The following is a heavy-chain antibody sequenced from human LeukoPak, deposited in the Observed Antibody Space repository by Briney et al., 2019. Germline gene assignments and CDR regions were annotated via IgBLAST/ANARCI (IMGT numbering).Heavy chain of an antibody. CDR1: GFTFGDHS. CDR3: TREIRYFDWFQADY. V-gene: IGHV3-49*03. Sequence: PGRSPRLSCTASGFTFGDHSVSWFRQAPGKGLEWVGFIRSKAYGGTAEYAASVKGRFTISRDDSKSVAYLQMDSLKTEDTAVYYCTREIRYFDWFQADYWGQGTLVTVSS. J-gene: IGHJ4*02. D-gene: IGHD3-9*01. CDR2: IRSKAYGGTA.